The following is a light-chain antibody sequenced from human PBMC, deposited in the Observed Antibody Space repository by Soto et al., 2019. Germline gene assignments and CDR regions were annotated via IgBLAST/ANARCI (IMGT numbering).Light chain of an antibody. V-gene: IGLV2-11*01. J-gene: IGLJ2*01. CDR2: DVS. CDR3: SSYADRYTLV. Sequence: SVLTQPRSVSGSPGQSVTISCTGTSSDVGAFNFVSWYQHHPGKAPKLMIYDVSKRPSGVPGRFSGSKSGNTASLTISGLLADDEADYYCSSYADRYTLVFGGGTKVTVL. CDR1: SSDVGAFNF.